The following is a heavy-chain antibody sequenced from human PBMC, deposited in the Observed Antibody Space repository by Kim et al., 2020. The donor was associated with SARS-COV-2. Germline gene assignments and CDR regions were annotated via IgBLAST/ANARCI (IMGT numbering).Heavy chain of an antibody. CDR3: ARDAPSSGPQGYYYYYGMDG. D-gene: IGHD6-19*01. J-gene: IGHJ6*02. V-gene: IGHV4-31*03. Sequence: SETLSLTCTVSGGSISSGGYYWSWIRQHPGKGLEWIGYIYYSGSTYYNPSLKSRVTISVDTSKNQFSLKLSSVTASDTAVYYCARDAPSSGPQGYYYYYGMDGWGQGTTVTVSS. CDR2: IYYSGST. CDR1: GGSISSGGYY.